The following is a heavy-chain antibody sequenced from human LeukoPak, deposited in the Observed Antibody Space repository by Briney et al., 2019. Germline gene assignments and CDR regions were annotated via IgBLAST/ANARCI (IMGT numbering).Heavy chain of an antibody. CDR1: GFTFSTSW. CDR3: ARDTSPRIAAIYYDAFDI. Sequence: GGSLRLTCAASGFTFSTSWMSWVRQAPWKGLEWVANIRRDGSGIHYVDSVKGRFTISRDNAKNSLYLEMSSLRGEDTALYYCARDTSPRIAAIYYDAFDIWGQGTMVTVSS. D-gene: IGHD6-13*01. V-gene: IGHV3-7*01. J-gene: IGHJ3*02. CDR2: IRRDGSGI.